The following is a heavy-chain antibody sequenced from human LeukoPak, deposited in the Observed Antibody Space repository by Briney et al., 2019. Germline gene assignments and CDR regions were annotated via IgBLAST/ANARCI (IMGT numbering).Heavy chain of an antibody. CDR3: AKDLLGYSSGWYFDY. D-gene: IGHD6-19*01. CDR2: IRYDGSNK. J-gene: IGHJ4*02. CDR1: GFRFSSYG. Sequence: PGGSLRLSCAASGFRFSSYGMHWVRQAPGKGLEWVAFIRYDGSNKYYADSVKGRFTNSRDNSKNTLYLQMNSLRAEDTAVYYCAKDLLGYSSGWYFDYWGQGTLVTVSS. V-gene: IGHV3-30*02.